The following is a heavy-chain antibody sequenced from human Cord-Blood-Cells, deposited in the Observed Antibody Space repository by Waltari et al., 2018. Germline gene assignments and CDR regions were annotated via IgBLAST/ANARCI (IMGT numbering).Heavy chain of an antibody. Sequence: QVQLVQSGAEVTKPGASVKVYCKASGYTFTSYYLHWVRQAPGQGLEWMRIINPSGGSTSYAQKFQSRVTMTRYTSTSTVYMELSSLRSEDTAMYYCATFDSWGQGTIVTVSS. CDR1: GYTFTSYY. J-gene: IGHJ3*02. CDR2: INPSGGST. CDR3: ATFDS. V-gene: IGHV1-46*01.